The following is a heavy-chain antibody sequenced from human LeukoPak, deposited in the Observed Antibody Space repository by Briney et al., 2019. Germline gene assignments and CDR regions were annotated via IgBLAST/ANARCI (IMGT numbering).Heavy chain of an antibody. J-gene: IGHJ4*02. CDR2: IKEDGSEK. D-gene: IGHD2-15*01. CDR1: GFTFSSSW. Sequence: PGGSLRLSCAASGFTFSSSWMSWVRQAPGKGLEWVASIKEDGSEKYYVDSVKGRFAISRDNAKSSLYLQMNSLRAEDTAIYYCARKDCSCGRCHKLDHWGQGTLVTVSS. CDR3: ARKDCSCGRCHKLDH. V-gene: IGHV3-7*03.